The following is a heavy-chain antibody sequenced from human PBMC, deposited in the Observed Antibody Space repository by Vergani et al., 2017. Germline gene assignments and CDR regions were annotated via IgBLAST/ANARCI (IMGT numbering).Heavy chain of an antibody. Sequence: QVQLVESGGGVVQPGTSLRLSCVVSGFALNRHAMYWVRQAPGKGLEWVVGISFDGTNEYYPDLVKGRFTISRDIAKNTLYLQVRSLRLEDTGVYHCVRDRGLCAGGRCYTEACDYWVQGTPVTVSS. V-gene: IGHV3-30-3*01. D-gene: IGHD2-2*02. CDR3: VRDRGLCAGGRCYTEACDY. CDR1: GFALNRHA. CDR2: ISFDGTNE. J-gene: IGHJ4*02.